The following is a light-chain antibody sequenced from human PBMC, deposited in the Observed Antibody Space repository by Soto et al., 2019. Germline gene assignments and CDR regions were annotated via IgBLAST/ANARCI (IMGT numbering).Light chain of an antibody. Sequence: QSALTQPASVSGSPGQSITFFCTGTSSDVGNYDLVSWYQQHPGKAPKLIIYEGTKRPSGVSNRFSGSKSDNTASLTISGLQAEDDAEYYCCTYGGTNTYVFDTGTKVTVL. J-gene: IGLJ1*01. V-gene: IGLV2-23*01. CDR1: SSDVGNYDL. CDR3: CTYGGTNTYV. CDR2: EGT.